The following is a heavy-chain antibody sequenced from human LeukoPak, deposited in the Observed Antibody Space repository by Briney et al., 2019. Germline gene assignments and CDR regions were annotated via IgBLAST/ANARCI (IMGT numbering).Heavy chain of an antibody. V-gene: IGHV4-59*08. J-gene: IGHJ4*02. CDR1: GGSISSFY. D-gene: IGHD1-26*01. Sequence: SETLSLTCSVPGGSISSFYWTWIRQPPGKGLEWIGSIYYSGSADYNPSLKRRVNISVDTSKSQFSLRLSSVTAADTAVYFCARGVGATTQFDYWGQGTLVTVSS. CDR3: ARGVGATTQFDY. CDR2: IYYSGSA.